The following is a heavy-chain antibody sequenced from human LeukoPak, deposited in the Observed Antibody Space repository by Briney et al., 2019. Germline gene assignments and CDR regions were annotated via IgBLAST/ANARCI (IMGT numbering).Heavy chain of an antibody. CDR3: ARVDLTVAALDS. CDR2: INPSGGST. J-gene: IGHJ4*02. V-gene: IGHV1-46*01. CDR1: GYTFTSYY. Sequence: ASVKVSCKASGYTFTSYYMHWVRQAPGQGLEWMGIINPSGGSTSYAQKFQGRVTMTRDMSTSTVYMELSSLRSEDTAVYYCARVDLTVAALDSRGQGTLVIVSS. D-gene: IGHD6-6*01.